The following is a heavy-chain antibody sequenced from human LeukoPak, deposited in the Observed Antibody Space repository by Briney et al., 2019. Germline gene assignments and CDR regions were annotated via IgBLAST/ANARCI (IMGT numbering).Heavy chain of an antibody. CDR3: ARLWNWNDPPGSGRRP. V-gene: IGHV3-74*01. CDR2: INSDGSNT. CDR1: GFTFSSYW. D-gene: IGHD1-1*01. J-gene: IGHJ5*02. Sequence: GGSLRLSCAASGFTFSSYWMHWVRQAPGKGLVWVSRINSDGSNTSYADSVKGRFMISRDNAKNTMYLQMNSLRAEDTAVYYCARLWNWNDPPGSGRRPWGQGTLVTVSS.